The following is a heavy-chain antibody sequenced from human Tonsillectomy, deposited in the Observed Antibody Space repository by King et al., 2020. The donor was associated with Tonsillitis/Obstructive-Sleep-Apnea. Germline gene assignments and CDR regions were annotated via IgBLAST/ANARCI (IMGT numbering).Heavy chain of an antibody. CDR2: INHSGST. Sequence: VQLQQWGAGLLKPSETLSLTCAVYGGSFSGYYWSWIRQPPGKGLEWIGEINHSGSTNYNPSLKSRVTISVDTSKNQFSLKLSSVTAADTAVYYCARGRGFWSGYPSYYYYMDVWGKGTTVTVSS. D-gene: IGHD3-3*01. CDR3: ARGRGFWSGYPSYYYYMDV. J-gene: IGHJ6*03. V-gene: IGHV4-34*01. CDR1: GGSFSGYY.